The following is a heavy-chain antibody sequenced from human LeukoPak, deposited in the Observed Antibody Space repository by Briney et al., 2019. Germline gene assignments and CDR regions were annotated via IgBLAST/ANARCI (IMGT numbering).Heavy chain of an antibody. CDR3: ARRPYGLIRGIGGPTGHWFEA. V-gene: IGHV4-34*01. CDR2: INGGGKT. D-gene: IGHD3-16*01. J-gene: IGHJ5*02. CDR1: GGSSSVYF. Sequence: SETLSLTCAVHGGSSSVYFCSWIRQSPGKGLEWIGEINGGGKTDYNPSLKSRVSMSVDTSKNQFSLRLTAVTAADTAIYYCARRPYGLIRGIGGPTGHWFEAWGQGTLVSVSS.